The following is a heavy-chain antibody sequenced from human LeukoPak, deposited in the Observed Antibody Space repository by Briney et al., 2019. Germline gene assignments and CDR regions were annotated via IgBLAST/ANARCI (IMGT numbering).Heavy chain of an antibody. CDR3: ARLRDTVTSASDY. CDR1: GFIFSSYW. V-gene: IGHV3-21*01. D-gene: IGHD4-17*01. Sequence: GGSLRLSCAASGFIFSSYWMYWVRQAPGKGLEWVSTISSSGGYIYYADSVKGRFTISRDTTKNSLYLQMNSLRVEDTAVYNCARLRDTVTSASDYWGQGTLVTVSS. CDR2: ISSSGGYI. J-gene: IGHJ4*02.